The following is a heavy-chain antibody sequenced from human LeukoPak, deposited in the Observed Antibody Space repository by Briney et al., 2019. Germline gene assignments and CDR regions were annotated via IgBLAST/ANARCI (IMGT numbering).Heavy chain of an antibody. CDR1: GYTLTSYD. J-gene: IGHJ5*02. CDR2: INPNSGNT. V-gene: IGHV1-8*03. CDR3: ARGGYYYDSSAPNWFDP. Sequence: GASVKVSCKASGYTLTSYDINWVRQATGQGLEWMGWINPNSGNTGYAQKFQGRVTITRNTSISTAYMELSSLRSEDTAVYYCARGGYYYDSSAPNWFDPWGQGTLVPVSS. D-gene: IGHD3-22*01.